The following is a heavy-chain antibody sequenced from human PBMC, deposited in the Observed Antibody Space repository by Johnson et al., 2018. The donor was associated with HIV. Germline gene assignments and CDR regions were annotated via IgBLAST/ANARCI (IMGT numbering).Heavy chain of an antibody. Sequence: MQLVESGGGVVQPGGSLRLSCAASGFSFSSYAMHWVRQAPGKGLEWVAVISYDGSNKYYAESVKGRFSISRDDSRNTLHMQMNSLKTDDTGVYYCWAQWTVITFGGPSAFDIWGQGTMVTVSS. D-gene: IGHD3-16*01. CDR2: ISYDGSNK. CDR3: WAQWTVITFGGPSAFDI. CDR1: GFSFSSYA. J-gene: IGHJ3*02. V-gene: IGHV3-30*04.